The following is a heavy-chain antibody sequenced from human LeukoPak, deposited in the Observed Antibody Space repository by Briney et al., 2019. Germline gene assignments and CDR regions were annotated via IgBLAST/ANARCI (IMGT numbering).Heavy chain of an antibody. CDR1: GFTFSNAW. CDR3: AKEYTGTFSPFPSYFDN. V-gene: IGHV3-23*01. D-gene: IGHD1-26*01. Sequence: GGSLRLSCAASGFTFSNAWMNWVRQAPGKGLEWVSAITGSCGGTYYADSVKGRFTISRDNSKNTLYLQMNSLRAEDTAIYYCAKEYTGTFSPFPSYFDNWGQGTLVTVSS. CDR2: ITGSCGGT. J-gene: IGHJ4*02.